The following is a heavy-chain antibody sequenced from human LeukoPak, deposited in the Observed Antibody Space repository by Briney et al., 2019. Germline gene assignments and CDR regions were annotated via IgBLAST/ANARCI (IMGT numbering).Heavy chain of an antibody. D-gene: IGHD2-2*01. CDR1: GGSISSYY. Sequence: PSETLSLTCTVSGGSISSYYWSWIRRPPGKGLEWIGYIYYSGSTNYNPSLKSRVTISVDTSKNQFSLKLSSVTAADTAVYYCARALHTSVVPWGFDPWGQGTLVTVSS. CDR3: ARALHTSVVPWGFDP. CDR2: IYYSGST. V-gene: IGHV4-59*01. J-gene: IGHJ5*02.